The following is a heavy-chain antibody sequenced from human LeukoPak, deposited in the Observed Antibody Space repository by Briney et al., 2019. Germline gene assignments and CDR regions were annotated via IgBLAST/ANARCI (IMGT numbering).Heavy chain of an antibody. J-gene: IGHJ5*01. Sequence: ASVKVSCKASGYTFTGYYMHWVRQAPGQGLEWMGWINPNSGGTNYAQKFQGRVTMTRDTSISTAYMELSRLRSDDTAVYYCARVHPDCSGGSCYYRFDSWGQGTLVTVSS. D-gene: IGHD2-15*01. CDR2: INPNSGGT. V-gene: IGHV1-2*02. CDR1: GYTFTGYY. CDR3: ARVHPDCSGGSCYYRFDS.